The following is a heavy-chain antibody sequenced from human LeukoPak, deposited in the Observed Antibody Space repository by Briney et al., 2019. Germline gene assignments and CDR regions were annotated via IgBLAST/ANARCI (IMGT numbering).Heavy chain of an antibody. J-gene: IGHJ4*02. CDR2: INHSGST. D-gene: IGHD4-17*01. V-gene: IGHV4-34*01. Sequence: SETLSLTCAVYGGPFRGYYWSWIRQPPGKGLEWIGEINHSGSTNYNPALKSRVTISVDTFKNQFSLKLSSVTAADTAVYYCAREHDYGDYGAYDYWGQGTLVTVSS. CDR1: GGPFRGYY. CDR3: AREHDYGDYGAYDY.